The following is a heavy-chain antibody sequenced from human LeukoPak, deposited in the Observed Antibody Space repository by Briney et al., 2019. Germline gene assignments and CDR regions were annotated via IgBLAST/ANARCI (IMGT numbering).Heavy chain of an antibody. CDR3: ATGTGYYYDR. CDR2: VHNDGDTK. J-gene: IGHJ4*02. CDR1: GFTFSSYY. D-gene: IGHD3-9*01. V-gene: IGHV3-33*01. Sequence: GRSLRLSCAASGFTFSSYYVHWVRQAPGKCLEWVAVVHNDGDTKYFGDSVKGRFTISRDNSKNTLYLQMNSLRAEDTAVYYCATGTGYYYDRWGQGTLVTVAS.